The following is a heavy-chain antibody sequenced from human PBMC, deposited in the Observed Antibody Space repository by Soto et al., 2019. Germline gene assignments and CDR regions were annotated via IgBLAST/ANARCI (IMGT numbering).Heavy chain of an antibody. Sequence: EVQLVESGGGLVKPGGCLRLSCAASGFTFSRSAMNWVRQAPGKGLEWVSCISGSSSSIYYADSVQGRFTISRDNAKNSLYLQMNSLRAEDTAVYYCAIDPFGGGDSEWFDPWGQGTLVTVSS. V-gene: IGHV3-21*01. D-gene: IGHD2-21*02. CDR2: ISGSSSSI. CDR3: AIDPFGGGDSEWFDP. J-gene: IGHJ5*02. CDR1: GFTFSRSA.